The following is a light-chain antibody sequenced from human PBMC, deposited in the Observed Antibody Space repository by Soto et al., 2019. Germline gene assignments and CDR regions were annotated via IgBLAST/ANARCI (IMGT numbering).Light chain of an antibody. Sequence: QSALTQPAYVSGSPGKSITISCTGTSSDVGGYNYVSWYQQLPGKAPKLMIYDVNNRPSGVSNRFSGSKSGNTASLTISGLQAEDEADYYCSSYTGSSTCVFGTGTKVTVL. CDR1: SSDVGGYNY. CDR2: DVN. CDR3: SSYTGSSTCV. J-gene: IGLJ1*01. V-gene: IGLV2-14*01.